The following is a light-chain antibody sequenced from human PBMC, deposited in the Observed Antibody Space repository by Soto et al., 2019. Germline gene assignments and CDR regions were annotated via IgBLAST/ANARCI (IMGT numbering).Light chain of an antibody. CDR3: QQYNNWPPYT. J-gene: IGKJ2*01. V-gene: IGKV3-15*01. CDR1: QSVRSN. Sequence: EIVMTQSPATLSVSPGESAPLSCRARQSVRSNLAWYPQKPGQAPRLLIYDASTRATGIPARVSGKGSGTEVALTISSLQSEDYAVYYCQQYNNWPPYTFGQGTKLEIK. CDR2: DAS.